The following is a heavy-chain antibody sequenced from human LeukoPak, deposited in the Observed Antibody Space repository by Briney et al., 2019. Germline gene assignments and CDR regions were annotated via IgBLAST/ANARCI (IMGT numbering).Heavy chain of an antibody. D-gene: IGHD2-21*01. V-gene: IGHV3-7*01. CDR3: ARRSHRGVIGVYYYYYMDV. CDR1: GFSFSTYW. Sequence: PGGSLRLSCVASGFSFSTYWMSWVRQAPGKGLEWVANIKEDGSEKYYVDSVKGRFAMSRDNAKNSVYLQMNRLRVEDTAVYYCARRSHRGVIGVYYYYYMDVWGKGTTVTVSS. J-gene: IGHJ6*03. CDR2: IKEDGSEK.